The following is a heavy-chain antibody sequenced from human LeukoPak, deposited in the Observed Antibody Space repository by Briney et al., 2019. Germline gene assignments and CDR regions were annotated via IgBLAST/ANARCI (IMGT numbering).Heavy chain of an antibody. CDR2: ISYDGSTK. D-gene: IGHD3-10*01. CDR1: GFTFSSYA. CDR3: AREEVPSGYQYGSGGDFDY. V-gene: IGHV3-30-3*01. J-gene: IGHJ4*02. Sequence: GTSLRLSCAASGFTFSSYAMHWVRQAPGKGLEWVTLISYDGSTKYYADSVKGRFTISRDNSKNTLYLQVNRLRAEDTAVYYCAREEVPSGYQYGSGGDFDYWGQGTLVTVSS.